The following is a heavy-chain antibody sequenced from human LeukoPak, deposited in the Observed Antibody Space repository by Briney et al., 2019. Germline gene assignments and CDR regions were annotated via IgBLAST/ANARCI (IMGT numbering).Heavy chain of an antibody. J-gene: IGHJ3*02. CDR3: ARRRYYDSSGYSPTPVGIEAFDI. CDR1: GGTFSSYA. V-gene: IGHV1-69*01. D-gene: IGHD3-22*01. Sequence: GASVKVSCKASGGTFSSYAISWVQQAPGQGLEWMGGIISIFGTANYAQKFQGRVTITADESTGTAYMELSSLRSEDTAVYYCARRRYYDSSGYSPTPVGIEAFDIWGQGTMVTVSS. CDR2: IISIFGTA.